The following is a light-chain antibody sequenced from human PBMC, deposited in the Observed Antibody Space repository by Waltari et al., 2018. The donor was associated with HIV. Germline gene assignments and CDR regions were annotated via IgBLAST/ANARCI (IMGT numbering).Light chain of an antibody. V-gene: IGLV1-47*01. CDR2: RNS. CDR3: AAWDDSLSGWV. CDR1: SSNIGDNY. J-gene: IGLJ3*02. Sequence: QSALTQPPSSSGTPGQTVTHPCSGGSSNIGDNYLSWYQQHPGTAPKLLIYRNSQRPSGVRDRFSGSKSGTSASLAINDLRSEDEAEYHCAAWDDSLSGWVFGGGTNLTVL.